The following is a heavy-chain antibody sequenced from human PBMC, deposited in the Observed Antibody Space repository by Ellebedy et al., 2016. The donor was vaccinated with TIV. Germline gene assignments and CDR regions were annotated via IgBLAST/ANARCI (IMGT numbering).Heavy chain of an antibody. CDR1: GGSISSYY. CDR3: ARGSNYELDY. Sequence: SETLSLXXTVSGGSISSYYWSWIRQPPGKGLEWIGYIYYSGSTNYNPSLKSRVTISVDTSKNQFSLKLSSVTAADTAVYYCARGSNYELDYWGQGTLVTVSS. CDR2: IYYSGST. D-gene: IGHD4-11*01. V-gene: IGHV4-59*13. J-gene: IGHJ4*02.